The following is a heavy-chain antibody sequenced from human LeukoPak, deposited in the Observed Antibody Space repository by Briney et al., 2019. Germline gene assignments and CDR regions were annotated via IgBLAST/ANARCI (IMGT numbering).Heavy chain of an antibody. Sequence: ASETLSLTCAVSGGSISSSNWWSWVRQPPGKGLEWIGEIYHSGSTNYNPSLKSRVTISVEKSKNKFSLKLSSVTAADTAVYYCARTLWFGELLGYYGMDVWGKGTTVTVTA. CDR1: GGSISSSNW. V-gene: IGHV4-4*02. D-gene: IGHD3-10*01. J-gene: IGHJ6*04. CDR3: ARTLWFGELLGYYGMDV. CDR2: IYHSGST.